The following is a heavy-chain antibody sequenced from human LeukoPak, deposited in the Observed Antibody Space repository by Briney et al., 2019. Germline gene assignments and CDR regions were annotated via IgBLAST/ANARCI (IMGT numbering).Heavy chain of an antibody. J-gene: IGHJ6*03. CDR1: GFTFSSYA. CDR2: ISYDGSNK. CDR3: ARDHYYYYMDV. V-gene: IGHV3-30*14. Sequence: GRSLRLSCAASGFTFSSYAMHWVRQAPGKGLEWVALISYDGSNKYYADSVKARFIISRDNSKNTLYLQMNSLRAEDTAVYYCARDHYYYYMDVWGKGTTVTISS.